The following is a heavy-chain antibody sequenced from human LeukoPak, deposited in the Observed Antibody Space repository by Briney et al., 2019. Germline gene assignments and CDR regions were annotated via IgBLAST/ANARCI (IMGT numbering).Heavy chain of an antibody. Sequence: SETLSLTCTVSGGSISSGDYDWNWIRQPPGKGLEWIGYIYYSASTYNNPSLKRRVTISVDTSKTQFSLKLSSVTAADTAVYYCARVSGAAFPFIDYWGQGTLVTVSS. CDR3: ARVSGAAFPFIDY. J-gene: IGHJ4*02. V-gene: IGHV4-30-4*08. D-gene: IGHD3-10*01. CDR2: IYYSAST. CDR1: GGSISSGDYD.